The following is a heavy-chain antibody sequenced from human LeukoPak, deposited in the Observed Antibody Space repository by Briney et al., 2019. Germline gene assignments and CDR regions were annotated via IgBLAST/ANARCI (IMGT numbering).Heavy chain of an antibody. V-gene: IGHV3-23*01. CDR2: ISGSGGST. CDR3: AKVVSYSSGWYNY. CDR1: GFTFSGYA. D-gene: IGHD6-19*01. J-gene: IGHJ4*02. Sequence: GGSLRLSCAASGFTFSGYAMSWVRQAPGKGLEWVSAISGSGGSTYYADSVKGRFTISRDNSKNTLYLQMNSLRAEDTAVYYCAKVVSYSSGWYNYWGQGTLVTVSS.